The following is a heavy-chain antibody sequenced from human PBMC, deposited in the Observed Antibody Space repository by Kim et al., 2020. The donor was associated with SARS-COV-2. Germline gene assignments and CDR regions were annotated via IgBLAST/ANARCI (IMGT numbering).Heavy chain of an antibody. Sequence: SETLSLTCAVSGGSISGYYWAWVRQPPGKGLEYIGYIYYSGTTNYNPSLNSRVTISVDASKNQFSLKLNSVTPADTAIYYCARHMTGVTYPMDYWGQGALVTVSS. D-gene: IGHD3-9*01. CDR3: ARHMTGVTYPMDY. V-gene: IGHV4-59*08. CDR2: IYYSGTT. CDR1: GGSISGYY. J-gene: IGHJ4*02.